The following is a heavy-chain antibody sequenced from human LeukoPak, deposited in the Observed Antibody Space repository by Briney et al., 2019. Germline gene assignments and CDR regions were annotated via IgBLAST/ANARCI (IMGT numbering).Heavy chain of an antibody. CDR3: TKTQVHVTFGLDY. J-gene: IGHJ4*02. CDR1: GFTFSNAW. V-gene: IGHV3-15*05. D-gene: IGHD1-1*01. Sequence: PGGSLRLSCAASGFTFSNAWMSWVRQAPGKGLEWVGRIKTKADGGTTDYTAPVKGRFTISRDDSKNTLYLQMNSLKIEDTAVYYCTKTQVHVTFGLDYWGRGALVTVSS. CDR2: IKTKADGGTT.